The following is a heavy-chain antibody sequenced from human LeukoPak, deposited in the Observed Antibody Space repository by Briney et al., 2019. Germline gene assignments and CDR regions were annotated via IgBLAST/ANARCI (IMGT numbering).Heavy chain of an antibody. D-gene: IGHD2-8*01. CDR3: TKDRYCTTTFCPLDY. CDR2: IIGDGRAT. J-gene: IGHJ4*02. CDR1: GFTFDDYS. V-gene: IGHV3-43*01. Sequence: GGSLRLSCVASGFTFDDYSFHCGRQAPGKGVEWLSLIIGDGRATYYAESVKCRFTISRDNIKNSLYLQMNSLRTEDTALYYCTKDRYCTTTFCPLDYWGQGTLVTVSS.